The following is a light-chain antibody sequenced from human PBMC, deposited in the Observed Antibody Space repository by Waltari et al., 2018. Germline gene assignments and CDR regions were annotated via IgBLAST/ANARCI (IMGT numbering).Light chain of an antibody. CDR3: QQANNFPRT. J-gene: IGKJ1*01. CDR2: AAS. V-gene: IGKV1-12*01. CDR1: QDISTL. Sequence: DIQMTQSPSSVSASVGDRVTITCRASQDISTLLAWYQQKPGKAPKLLIYAASSLQCGVPSRFSGSGSGTDFTLTISDLQPEDVATYYCQQANNFPRTFGQGTRVEI.